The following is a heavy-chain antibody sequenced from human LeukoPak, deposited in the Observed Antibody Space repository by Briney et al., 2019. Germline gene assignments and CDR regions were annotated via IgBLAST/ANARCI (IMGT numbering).Heavy chain of an antibody. CDR2: IIPIFGTA. V-gene: IGHV1-69*13. J-gene: IGHJ4*02. CDR3: ARGYTRALAARPPYYFDY. CDR1: GGTFSSYA. Sequence: GASVKVSCKASGGTFSSYAISWVRQAPGQGLEWMGGIIPIFGTANYAQKFQGRVTITADESTSTAYMEMSSLRSEDTAVYYCARGYTRALAARPPYYFDYWGQGTLVTVSS. D-gene: IGHD6-6*01.